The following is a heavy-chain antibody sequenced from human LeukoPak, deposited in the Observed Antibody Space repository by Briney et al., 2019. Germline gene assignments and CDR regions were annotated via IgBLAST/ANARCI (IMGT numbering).Heavy chain of an antibody. V-gene: IGHV3-7*05. Sequence: GGSLRLSCAASGFTFSTHWMIWVRQAPGKGLEWVANIKQDGSEKYYVDSVKGRFIISRDNAKNSLYLQTNSLRVEDTAVYYCANALGAHYFDSWGQGTLVTVSS. D-gene: IGHD1-26*01. J-gene: IGHJ4*02. CDR2: IKQDGSEK. CDR3: ANALGAHYFDS. CDR1: GFTFSTHW.